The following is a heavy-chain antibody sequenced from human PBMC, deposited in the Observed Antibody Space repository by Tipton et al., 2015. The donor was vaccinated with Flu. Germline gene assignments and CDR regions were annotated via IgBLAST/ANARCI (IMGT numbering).Heavy chain of an antibody. CDR1: GGSIRSNNYN. CDR2: VNYGGGT. V-gene: IGHV4-39*07. CDR3: ATRRDYYDSSEFDY. D-gene: IGHD3-22*01. Sequence: LRLSCTVSGGSIRSNNYNWGWLRQPPGKGLEWIGSVNYGGGTSYNPSLESRLTISLDTPKNHFSLRLSSVTAADTAVYYCATRRDYYDSSEFDYWGQEALVTVSS. J-gene: IGHJ4*02.